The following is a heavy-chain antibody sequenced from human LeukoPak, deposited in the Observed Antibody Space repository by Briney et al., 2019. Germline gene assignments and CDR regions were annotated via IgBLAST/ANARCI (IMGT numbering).Heavy chain of an antibody. D-gene: IGHD6-6*01. CDR1: GFTFSDYY. CDR2: ISSSGSTI. V-gene: IGHV3-11*01. Sequence: PGGSLRLSCAASGFTFSDYYMSWIRQAPGKGLEWVSYISSSGSTIYYADSVKGRFTISRDNAKNSLYLQINSLRAEDTAVYYCASELVSSSSALSFDYWGQGTLVTVSS. J-gene: IGHJ4*02. CDR3: ASELVSSSSALSFDY.